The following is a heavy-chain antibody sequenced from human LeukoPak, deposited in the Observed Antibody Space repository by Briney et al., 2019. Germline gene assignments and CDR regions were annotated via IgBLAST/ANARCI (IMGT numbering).Heavy chain of an antibody. J-gene: IGHJ2*01. CDR1: GYTFTAHY. V-gene: IGHV1-2*02. D-gene: IGHD3-10*01. CDR2: IDPNSGGT. Sequence: ASVKVSCRVSGYTFTAHYIHWVRQAPGQGLEWMGWIDPNSGGTNYAQRFLGSVTVTGDTSINTAFMEVRRLRSDDTAIYYCARGRGTTMVRGVITNYFDLWGRGSLVTVSS. CDR3: ARGRGTTMVRGVITNYFDL.